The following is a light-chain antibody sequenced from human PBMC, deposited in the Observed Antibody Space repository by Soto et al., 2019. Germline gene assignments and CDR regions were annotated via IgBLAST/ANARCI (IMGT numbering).Light chain of an antibody. CDR1: SSNIGNNY. V-gene: IGLV1-51*01. J-gene: IGLJ2*01. Sequence: QSVLTQPPSVSAAPGQKVTISCSGSSSNIGNNYVFWYQQHPGTAPKLLIYDNDKRPPGIPDRFSGSKSGTSATLGITGLQTGDEADYYCATWDRSLSVGVFGGGTKLTVL. CDR3: ATWDRSLSVGV. CDR2: DND.